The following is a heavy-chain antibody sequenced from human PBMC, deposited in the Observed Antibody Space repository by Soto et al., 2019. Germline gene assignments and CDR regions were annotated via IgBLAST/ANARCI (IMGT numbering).Heavy chain of an antibody. CDR3: ARGPDYADY. Sequence: GGSLRLSCAASGFTFSSYAMHWVRQAPGKGLEWVAVISYDGSNKYYADSVKGRFTISRDNSKNTLYLQMNSLRAEDTAVYYCARGPDYADYWGQGTLVTVSS. CDR1: GFTFSSYA. J-gene: IGHJ4*02. V-gene: IGHV3-30-3*01. CDR2: ISYDGSNK.